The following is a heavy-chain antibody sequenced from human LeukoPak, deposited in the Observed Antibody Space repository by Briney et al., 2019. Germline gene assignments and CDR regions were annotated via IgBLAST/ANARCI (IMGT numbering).Heavy chain of an antibody. CDR1: GFTFSSYS. CDR2: SSSDI. V-gene: IGHV3-21*01. D-gene: IGHD6-19*01. J-gene: IGHJ3*02. CDR3: ARESSGFQARFDI. Sequence: PGGSLRLSCEASGFTFSSYSMSSSSDIYYADSVKGRFTISRDNAKNSLYLLMNSLRAEDTAVYYCARESSGFQARFDIWGQETIVTVS.